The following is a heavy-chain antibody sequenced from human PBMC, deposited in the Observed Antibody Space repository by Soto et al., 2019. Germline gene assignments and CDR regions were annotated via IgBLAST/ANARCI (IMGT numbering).Heavy chain of an antibody. CDR2: ISYDGYYK. Sequence: QVQLVESGGGVVQPGTSLRLSCAASEFSFSNYAIHWVRQAPGKGLEWVSSISYDGYYKYYADSVKGRFTISRDNSKNTLYLQMNSLRTEDTALYYCARGRVMGGIDLNLFVMDVWGQGTTVTVSS. J-gene: IGHJ6*02. V-gene: IGHV3-30-3*01. D-gene: IGHD5-12*01. CDR1: EFSFSNYA. CDR3: ARGRVMGGIDLNLFVMDV.